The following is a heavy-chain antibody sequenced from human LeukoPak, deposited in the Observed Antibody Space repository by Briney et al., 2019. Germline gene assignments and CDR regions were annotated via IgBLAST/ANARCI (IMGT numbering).Heavy chain of an antibody. D-gene: IGHD1-26*01. J-gene: IGHJ4*02. CDR3: ARDRSGSLFFDY. CDR1: GFTFSSYS. CDR2: ISSSSSYI. V-gene: IGHV3-21*01. Sequence: SGGSLRLSCAASGFTFSSYSMNWVRQAPGEGLEWVSSISSSSSYIYYADSVKGRFTISRDNAKNSLYLQMNSLRAEDTAVYYCARDRSGSLFFDYWGQGTLVTVSS.